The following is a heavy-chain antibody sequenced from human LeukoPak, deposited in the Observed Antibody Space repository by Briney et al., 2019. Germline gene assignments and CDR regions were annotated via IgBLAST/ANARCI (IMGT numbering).Heavy chain of an antibody. CDR3: ARDGGYGGNSIPTDY. V-gene: IGHV4-4*07. Sequence: SETLSLTCTVSGGSISSYYWSWIRKPAGKGLEWIGRIYTSGSTNYNPSLKSRVTMSVDTSKNQFSLKLSSVTAADTAVYYCARDGGYGGNSIPTDYWGQGTLVTVSS. CDR2: IYTSGST. CDR1: GGSISSYY. D-gene: IGHD4-23*01. J-gene: IGHJ4*02.